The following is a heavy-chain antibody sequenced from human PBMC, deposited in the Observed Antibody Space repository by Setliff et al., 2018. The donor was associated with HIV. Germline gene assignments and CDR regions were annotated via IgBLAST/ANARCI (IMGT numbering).Heavy chain of an antibody. J-gene: IGHJ1*01. Sequence: ASVKVSCKASGFTFTEYYIHWVRQAPGQGLEWMANFDPEDGETFYAQKFQGRLTMTEDTSTDTAYMELSSLRSDDTGTYYCAHLLSDCSGGICHSEYFHHWGQGTLVTSPQ. V-gene: IGHV1-24*01. CDR3: AHLLSDCSGGICHSEYFHH. CDR1: GFTFTEYY. D-gene: IGHD2-15*01. CDR2: FDPEDGET.